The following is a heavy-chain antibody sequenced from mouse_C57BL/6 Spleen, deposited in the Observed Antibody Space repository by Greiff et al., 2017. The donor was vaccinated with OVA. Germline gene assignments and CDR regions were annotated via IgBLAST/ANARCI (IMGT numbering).Heavy chain of an antibody. CDR3: TRSTLEGYFDV. CDR2: ISSGGDYI. J-gene: IGHJ1*03. Sequence: EVKLMESGEGLVKPGGSLKLSCAASGFTFSSYAMSWVRQTPEKRLEWVAYISSGGDYIYYADTVKGRFTIYRDNARNTLYLQMSSLKSEDTAMYYCTRSTLEGYFDVWGTGTTVTVSS. CDR1: GFTFSSYA. V-gene: IGHV5-9-1*02.